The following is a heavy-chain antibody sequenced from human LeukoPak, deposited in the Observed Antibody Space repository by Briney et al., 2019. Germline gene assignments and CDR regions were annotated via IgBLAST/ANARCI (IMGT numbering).Heavy chain of an antibody. CDR2: INHSGST. CDR1: GGSFSGYY. D-gene: IGHD6-19*01. CDR3: ARDRIAVAGTVGEIDY. V-gene: IGHV4-34*01. Sequence: SSETLSLTCAVYGGSFSGYYWSWIRQPPGKGLEWIGEINHSGSTNYNPSLKSRVTISVDTSKNQFSLKLSSVTAADTAVYYCARDRIAVAGTVGEIDYWGQGTLVTVSS. J-gene: IGHJ4*02.